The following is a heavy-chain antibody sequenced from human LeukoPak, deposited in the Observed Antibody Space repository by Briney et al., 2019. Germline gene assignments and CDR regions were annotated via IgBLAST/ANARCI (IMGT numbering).Heavy chain of an antibody. CDR1: GFTFNDYC. J-gene: IGHJ5*02. V-gene: IGHV3-11*04. CDR3: VMTAGPPTDH. Sequence: PGGSLRLSCTGSGFTFNDYCMSWVSQAPGKGLEWLSFISAGGYPIYYADSVRGRFTISRDTAKNSLYLQMNSLRVEDTAVYYCVMTAGPPTDHWGQGTLVTVSS. CDR2: ISAGGYPI.